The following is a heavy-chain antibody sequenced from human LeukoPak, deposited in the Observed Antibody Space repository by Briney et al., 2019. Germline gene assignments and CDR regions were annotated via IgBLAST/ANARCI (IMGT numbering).Heavy chain of an antibody. CDR2: INLDGREI. D-gene: IGHD3-9*01. V-gene: IGHV3-7*01. J-gene: IGHJ4*02. Sequence: TGGSLRLSCTTSGFTFSRYWMSWVRQAPGRGLEWVANINLDGREIYYVDSVKGRFTISRDNAQNSLYLQMNSLRGEDTAAYYCARDDWGPGDHWGQGTLVTVSS. CDR1: GFTFSRYW. CDR3: ARDDWGPGDH.